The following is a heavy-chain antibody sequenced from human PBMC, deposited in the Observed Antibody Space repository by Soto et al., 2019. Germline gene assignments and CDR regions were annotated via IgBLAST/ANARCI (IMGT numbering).Heavy chain of an antibody. J-gene: IGHJ4*02. D-gene: IGHD3-22*01. CDR2: IIPIFGTA. CDR1: GGTFSSYA. CDR3: ARGYYYDSSGYYSNAYYFDY. Sequence: QVQLVQSGAEVKKPGSSVKVSCKASGGTFSSYAISWVRQAPGQGLEWMGGIIPIFGTANYAQKFQGRVTITADESTSTAYMELSSPRSEDTAVYYCARGYYYDSSGYYSNAYYFDYWGQGTLVTVSS. V-gene: IGHV1-69*01.